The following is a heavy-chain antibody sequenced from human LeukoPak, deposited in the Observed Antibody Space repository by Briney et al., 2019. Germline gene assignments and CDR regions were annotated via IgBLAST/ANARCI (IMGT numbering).Heavy chain of an antibody. V-gene: IGHV3-9*01. CDR2: ISWNSGSI. D-gene: IGHD2-15*01. CDR1: GFTFDDYA. Sequence: GGSLRLSCAASGFTFDDYAMHWVRQAPGKGLEWVSGISWNSGSIGYADSVKGRFTISRDNAKNSLYLQMNSLRAEDTALYYCAKDEKVRRSCSGGSCYYPSTTDSWGQGTLVTVSS. J-gene: IGHJ4*02. CDR3: AKDEKVRRSCSGGSCYYPSTTDS.